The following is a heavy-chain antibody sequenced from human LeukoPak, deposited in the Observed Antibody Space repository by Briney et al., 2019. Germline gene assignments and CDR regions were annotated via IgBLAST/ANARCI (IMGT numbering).Heavy chain of an antibody. J-gene: IGHJ4*02. Sequence: GGSLRLSCAASGFTFSSYAMSWVRQAPGKGLEWVSAISGSGGSTYYADSVKGRFTISRDNSKNTLYLQMNGLRAEDTAVYYCAKDRLEAQWLVQGDFDYWGQGTLVTVSS. V-gene: IGHV3-23*01. D-gene: IGHD6-19*01. CDR3: AKDRLEAQWLVQGDFDY. CDR2: ISGSGGST. CDR1: GFTFSSYA.